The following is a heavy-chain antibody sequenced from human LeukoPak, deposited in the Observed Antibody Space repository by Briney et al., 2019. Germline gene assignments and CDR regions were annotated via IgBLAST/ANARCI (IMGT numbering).Heavy chain of an antibody. D-gene: IGHD3-10*01. CDR3: AKDRLYGSGNFDY. J-gene: IGHJ4*02. Sequence: GGSLRLSCAASGFTFSSYAMSWVRQAPGKRLEWVSAISGSGGSTYYADSVKGRFTISRDNSKNTLYLQMNSLRAEDTAVYYCAKDRLYGSGNFDYWGQGTLVTVSS. CDR1: GFTFSSYA. CDR2: ISGSGGST. V-gene: IGHV3-23*01.